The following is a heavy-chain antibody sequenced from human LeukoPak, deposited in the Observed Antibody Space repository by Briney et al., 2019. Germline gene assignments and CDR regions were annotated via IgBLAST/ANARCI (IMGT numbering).Heavy chain of an antibody. Sequence: GPSRRLSCASPEFKLSSDSITWSRQAPPKGLKLISSISGSSSYIYYADSVKVRFTVSRDNARNALFLQMNNTRAEDTAVYYCARDSSNVSPYETHIDSWGQGTLVIVS. CDR2: ISGSSSYI. J-gene: IGHJ4*02. D-gene: IGHD3-3*01. CDR1: EFKLSSDS. CDR3: ARDSSNVSPYETHIDS. V-gene: IGHV3-21*01.